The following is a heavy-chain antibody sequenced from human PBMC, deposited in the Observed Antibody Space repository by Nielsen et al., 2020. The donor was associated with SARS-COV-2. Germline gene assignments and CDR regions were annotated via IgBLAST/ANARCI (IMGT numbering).Heavy chain of an antibody. CDR1: GFIFSSYA. V-gene: IGHV3-23*01. J-gene: IGHJ5*02. Sequence: GESLKISCSASGFIFSSYAMHWVRQAPGKGLEWVSAFSGRGGTHYADFVKGRFTTSTDKSRTTLYLQMTSLRAEDTAIYYCARSTPYGTTWYGALDAWGQGTLVSVSS. D-gene: IGHD6-13*01. CDR2: FSGRGGT. CDR3: ARSTPYGTTWYGALDA.